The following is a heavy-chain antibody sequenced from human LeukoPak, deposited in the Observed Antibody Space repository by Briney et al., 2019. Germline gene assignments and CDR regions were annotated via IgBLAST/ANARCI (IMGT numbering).Heavy chain of an antibody. CDR3: ARGPTNFQH. V-gene: IGHV1-69*04. CDR2: IIPILGIA. Sequence: SVKVSCKASGYTFTGYYMHWVRQAPGQGLEWMGRIIPILGIANYAQKFQGRVTITADKSTSTAYMELSSLRSEDTAVYYCARGPTNFQHWGQGTLVTVSS. CDR1: GYTFTGYY. J-gene: IGHJ1*01. D-gene: IGHD1-1*01.